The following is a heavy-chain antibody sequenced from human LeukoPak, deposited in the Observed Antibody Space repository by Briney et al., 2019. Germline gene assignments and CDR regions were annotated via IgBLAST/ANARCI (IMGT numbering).Heavy chain of an antibody. CDR3: ARLSQRVTRNAFDI. V-gene: IGHV4-39*01. CDR1: GGSISSSSYY. Sequence: KSSETLSLTCTVSGGSISSSSYYWGWIRQPPGKGLEWIGSIYYSGSTYYNPSLKSRVTISVDTSKNQFSLKLSSVTAADTAVYYCARLSQRVTRNAFDIWGQGTMVTVSS. J-gene: IGHJ3*02. D-gene: IGHD4-23*01. CDR2: IYYSGST.